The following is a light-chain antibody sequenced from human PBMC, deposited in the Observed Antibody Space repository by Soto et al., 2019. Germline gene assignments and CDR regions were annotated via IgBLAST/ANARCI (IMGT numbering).Light chain of an antibody. J-gene: IGKJ1*01. Sequence: DIQMTQSPSTLSASVGDRVTITCRASQSISSCLAWYQQKPGKAPKLLIYKASSLESGVPSRFSGSGYGTEFTLTISSLQPDDLATYYGQQYNSYSRTFAQGTKVEIK. V-gene: IGKV1-5*03. CDR2: KAS. CDR3: QQYNSYSRT. CDR1: QSISSC.